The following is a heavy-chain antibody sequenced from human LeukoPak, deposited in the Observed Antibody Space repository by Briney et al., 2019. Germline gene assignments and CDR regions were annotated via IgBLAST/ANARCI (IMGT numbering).Heavy chain of an antibody. CDR2: IYYSGST. V-gene: IGHV4-39*01. J-gene: IGHJ3*02. CDR1: GGSISSSSYY. Sequence: PSETLSLTCTVSGGSISSSSYYWGWIRQPPGKGLEWIGSIYYSGSTYYNPSLKSRVNISVDTSKNQFSLKLSSVTAADTAVYYCASGGLRYFDWLLSPPDAFDIWGQGTMVTVSS. D-gene: IGHD3-9*01. CDR3: ASGGLRYFDWLLSPPDAFDI.